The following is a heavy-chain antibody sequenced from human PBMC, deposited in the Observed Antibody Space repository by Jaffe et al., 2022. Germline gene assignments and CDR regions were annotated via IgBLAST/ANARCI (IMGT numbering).Heavy chain of an antibody. CDR2: ISYDGSNK. D-gene: IGHD1-26*01. CDR1: GFTFSSYG. CDR3: AKIWWELSTRSGFDP. J-gene: IGHJ5*02. V-gene: IGHV3-30*18. Sequence: QVQLVESGGGVVQPGRSLRLSCAASGFTFSSYGMHWVRQAPGKGLEWVAVISYDGSNKYYADSVKGRFTISRDNSKNTLYLQMNSLRAEDTAVYYCAKIWWELSTRSGFDPWGQGTLVTVSS.